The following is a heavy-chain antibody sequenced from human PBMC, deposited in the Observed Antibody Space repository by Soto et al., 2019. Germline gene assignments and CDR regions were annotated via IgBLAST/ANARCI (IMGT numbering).Heavy chain of an antibody. CDR3: ARESEDLTSNFDY. CDR2: ISSTTNYI. V-gene: IGHV3-21*01. J-gene: IGHJ4*02. CDR1: GFTFTRYS. Sequence: VGSLRLSCAASGFTFTRYSMNWVRQAPGKGLEWVSSISSTTNYIYYADSMKGRFTVSRDNAKNSVYLEMNSLSAEDTALYYCARESEDLTSNFDYWGQGTLVTVSS.